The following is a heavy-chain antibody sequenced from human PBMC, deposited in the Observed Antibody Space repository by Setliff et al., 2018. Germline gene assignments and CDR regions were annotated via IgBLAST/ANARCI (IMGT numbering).Heavy chain of an antibody. Sequence: ETLSLTCTVSGYSISSGYYWGWIRQPPGKGLEWIGSIYHSGSTYYNPSLKSRVTISVDTSKNQFSLKLSSVTAADTAVYYCARVGAPGPGALLPFDYWGQGTLVTVSS. V-gene: IGHV4-38-2*02. J-gene: IGHJ4*02. CDR1: GYSISSGYY. CDR3: ARVGAPGPGALLPFDY. CDR2: IYHSGST. D-gene: IGHD3-16*01.